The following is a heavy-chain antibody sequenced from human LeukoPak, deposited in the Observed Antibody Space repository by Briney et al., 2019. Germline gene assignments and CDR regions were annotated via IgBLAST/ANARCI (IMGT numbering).Heavy chain of an antibody. CDR1: GGSISSYY. J-gene: IGHJ3*02. CDR3: ARGRPAYDAFDI. Sequence: SETLSLTCTVSGGSISSYYWSWIRQPAGKGLEWIGRIYTSGSTNYNPSLKSRVPLSGDTSKNQFSLNLRSVTAADTAVYYCARGRPAYDAFDIWGQGTMVTVSS. D-gene: IGHD6-6*01. V-gene: IGHV4-4*07. CDR2: IYTSGST.